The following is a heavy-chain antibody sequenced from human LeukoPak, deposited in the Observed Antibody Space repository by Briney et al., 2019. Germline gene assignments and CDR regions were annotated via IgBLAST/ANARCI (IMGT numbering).Heavy chain of an antibody. CDR1: GGSISSYY. CDR3: ASSVDTALVGVY. Sequence: SETLSLTCTVSGGSISSYYWSWIRQPPGKGLEWIGYIYYSGTTNYNPALKSRVSMSVDTSKNQFSLKLTSVTVADTAVYYCASSVDTALVGVYWGQGTLVTVSS. D-gene: IGHD5-18*01. CDR2: IYYSGTT. J-gene: IGHJ4*02. V-gene: IGHV4-59*12.